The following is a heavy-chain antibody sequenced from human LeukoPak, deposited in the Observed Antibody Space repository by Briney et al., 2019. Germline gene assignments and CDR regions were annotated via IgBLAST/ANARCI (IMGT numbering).Heavy chain of an antibody. CDR2: INAGNGNT. CDR3: ARDLGLCSGGSCYPPAFSFDY. CDR1: GYTFTSYA. J-gene: IGHJ4*02. Sequence: ASVKVSCKASGYTFTSYAMHWVRQAPGQRLEWMGWINAGNGNTKYSQKFQGRVTITRDTSASTAYMELSSLRSEDTAVYYCARDLGLCSGGSCYPPAFSFDYWGQGTLVTVSS. D-gene: IGHD2-15*01. V-gene: IGHV1-3*01.